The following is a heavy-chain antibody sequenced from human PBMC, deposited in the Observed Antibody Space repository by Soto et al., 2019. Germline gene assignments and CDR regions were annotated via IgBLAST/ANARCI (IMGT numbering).Heavy chain of an antibody. CDR1: GYTFTGYY. CDR2: INPNSGGT. V-gene: IGHV1-2*04. Sequence: GASVKVSCKASGYTFTGYYMHWVRQAPGQGLEWMGWINPNSGGTNYAQKFQGWVTMTRDTSISTAYMELSRLRSDDTAVYYCARDISVGQQLDGFDYWGQGTLVTVSS. CDR3: ARDISVGQQLDGFDY. D-gene: IGHD6-13*01. J-gene: IGHJ4*02.